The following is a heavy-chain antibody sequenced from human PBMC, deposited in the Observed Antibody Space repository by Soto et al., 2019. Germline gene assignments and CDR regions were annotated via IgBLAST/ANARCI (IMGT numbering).Heavy chain of an antibody. Sequence: ASVKVSCKASGYTFTSYYMHWVRQAPGQGLEWMGIINPSGGSTSYAQKFQGRVTMTRDTSTSTVYMELSSLRSEDTAVYYCARDPSQYYYGSGTYYPWFDPWGQGTLVTVSS. J-gene: IGHJ5*02. D-gene: IGHD3-10*01. V-gene: IGHV1-46*01. CDR2: INPSGGST. CDR3: ARDPSQYYYGSGTYYPWFDP. CDR1: GYTFTSYY.